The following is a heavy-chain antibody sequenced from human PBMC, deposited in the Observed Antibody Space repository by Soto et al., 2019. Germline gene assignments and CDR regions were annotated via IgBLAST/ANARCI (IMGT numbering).Heavy chain of an antibody. D-gene: IGHD3-3*01. CDR2: IVVGSGNT. Sequence: QMQLVQSGPEVKKPGTSVKVSCKASGFTFTSSAVQWVRQARGQRLEWIGWIVVGSGNTNYAQNFQERVTITRDRSTRTDYMELSSLRSEDTAVYYCAADRTYFEFWSGYAFFDYWGQGTLVT. V-gene: IGHV1-58*01. CDR3: AADRTYFEFWSGYAFFDY. CDR1: GFTFTSSA. J-gene: IGHJ4*01.